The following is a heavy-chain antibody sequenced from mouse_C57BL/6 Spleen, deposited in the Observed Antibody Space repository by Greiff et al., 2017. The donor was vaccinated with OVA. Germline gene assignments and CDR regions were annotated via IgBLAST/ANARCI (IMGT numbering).Heavy chain of an antibody. J-gene: IGHJ3*01. CDR1: GFTFSSYA. V-gene: IGHV5-4*01. D-gene: IGHD1-1*01. CDR3: ARDRVTTVVAKGPFAY. Sequence: EVKLVESGGGLVKPGGSLKLSCAASGFTFSSYAMSWVRQTPEKRLEWVATISDGGSYTYYPDNVKGRFTISRDNAKNNLYLQMSHLKSEDTAMYYCARDRVTTVVAKGPFAYWGQGTLVTVSA. CDR2: ISDGGSYT.